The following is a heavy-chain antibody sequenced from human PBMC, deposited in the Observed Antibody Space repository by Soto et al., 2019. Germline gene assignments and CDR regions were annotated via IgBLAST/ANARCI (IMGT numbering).Heavy chain of an antibody. J-gene: IGHJ6*02. V-gene: IGHV1-2*02. D-gene: IGHD2-15*01. CDR3: ARDFVGVVMDYGMDV. Sequence: QVQLVQSGAAVKKPGASVKVSCKTSGYSFAGYFVHWVRQAPGQGLEWMGWINPNNGDTSYSQKFQGRVSMTRDTPINTAYMELSSLTSDDTAVYYCARDFVGVVMDYGMDVWGQGTTVTVSS. CDR1: GYSFAGYF. CDR2: INPNNGDT.